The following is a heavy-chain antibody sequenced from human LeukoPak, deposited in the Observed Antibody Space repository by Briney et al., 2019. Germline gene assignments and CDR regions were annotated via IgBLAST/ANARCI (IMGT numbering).Heavy chain of an antibody. CDR1: GRSISRGGYH. V-gene: IGHV4-31*03. J-gene: IGHJ4*02. Sequence: PSQTLSLTCTVSGRSISRGGYHWSWIPQPPGKGQEWIGSIYYSGSTYYTPSLKSRVTISVDTSKNQFSLKMTSVTAADTAVYYCARGAYYDILNVPFDYWGQGTLVTVSS. CDR2: IYYSGST. D-gene: IGHD3-9*01. CDR3: ARGAYYDILNVPFDY.